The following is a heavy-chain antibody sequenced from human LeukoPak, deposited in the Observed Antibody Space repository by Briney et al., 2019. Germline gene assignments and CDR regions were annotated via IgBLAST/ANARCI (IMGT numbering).Heavy chain of an antibody. CDR1: GGSFSGYY. CDR3: ARAQDWYSSREEGDY. CDR2: INHSGST. V-gene: IGHV4-34*01. Sequence: KPSETLSLTCAVYGGSFSGYYWSWIRQPPGNGLEWIVEINHSGSTNYNPSLKSRVTISVDTSKNQFSLKLSSVTAADTAVYYCARAQDWYSSREEGDYWGQGTLVTVSS. D-gene: IGHD6-13*01. J-gene: IGHJ4*02.